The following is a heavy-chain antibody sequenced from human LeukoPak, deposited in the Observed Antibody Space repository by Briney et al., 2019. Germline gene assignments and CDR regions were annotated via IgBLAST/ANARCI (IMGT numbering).Heavy chain of an antibody. Sequence: GGSLRLSCAAPGFTFSSYSMNWVRQAPGKGLEWVSSISSSSSYIYYADSVKGRFTISRDNSKNTLYLQMNSLRAEDTAVYYCAKAKQWLYFDYWGQGTLVTVSS. J-gene: IGHJ4*02. V-gene: IGHV3-21*04. CDR1: GFTFSSYS. CDR2: ISSSSSYI. D-gene: IGHD6-19*01. CDR3: AKAKQWLYFDY.